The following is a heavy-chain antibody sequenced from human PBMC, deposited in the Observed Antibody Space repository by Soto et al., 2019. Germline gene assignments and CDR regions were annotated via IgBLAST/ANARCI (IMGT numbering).Heavy chain of an antibody. D-gene: IGHD5-12*01. CDR3: ARDLGGYVHLWDKSNY. J-gene: IGHJ4*02. CDR1: GFRFSGFA. Sequence: QVQLVESGGGVVQPGASLRLSCVASGFRFSGFAMHWVRQAPGKGLEWVAVISFDGSEKFYVDSVKGRFSISRDDFHSTVFLQMDSLRPEDTGVYYCARDLGGYVHLWDKSNYWGQETLLTVSS. CDR2: ISFDGSEK. V-gene: IGHV3-30*04.